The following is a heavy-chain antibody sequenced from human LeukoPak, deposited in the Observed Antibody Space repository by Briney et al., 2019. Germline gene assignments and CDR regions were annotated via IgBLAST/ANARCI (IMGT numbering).Heavy chain of an antibody. CDR3: ARGRREIQSSSWWFDY. V-gene: IGHV4-39*07. J-gene: IGHJ4*02. Sequence: SETLSLTCTVSGGSISSSSYYWGWIRQPPGKGPEWIGSIYYSGSTYYNPSLKSRVTISVDTSKNQFSLKLSSVTAADTAVYYCARGRREIQSSSWWFDYWGQGTLVTVSS. CDR1: GGSISSSSYY. CDR2: IYYSGST. D-gene: IGHD6-13*01.